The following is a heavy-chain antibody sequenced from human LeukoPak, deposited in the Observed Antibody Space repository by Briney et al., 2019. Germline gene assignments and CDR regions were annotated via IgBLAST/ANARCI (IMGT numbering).Heavy chain of an antibody. D-gene: IGHD5-18*01. CDR2: IIPIFGTA. V-gene: IGHV1-69*13. J-gene: IGHJ5*02. CDR1: GGTFSSYA. CDR3: ARDKSDTAMVYNWFDP. Sequence: SVKVSCKASGGTFSSYAISWVRQAPGQGLEWMGGIIPIFGTANYAQKFQGRVTITADESTSTAYMELSSLRSEDAAVYYCARDKSDTAMVYNWFDPWGQGTLVTVSS.